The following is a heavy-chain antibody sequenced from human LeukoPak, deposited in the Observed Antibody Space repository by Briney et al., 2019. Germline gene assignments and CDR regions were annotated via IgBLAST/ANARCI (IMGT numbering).Heavy chain of an antibody. CDR1: GFTFSSYS. D-gene: IGHD1-26*01. CDR3: ARTGGDLVGATSDY. V-gene: IGHV3-21*01. J-gene: IGHJ4*02. CDR2: ISSSSSYI. Sequence: GGSLRLSCAASGFTFSSYSMNWVRQAPGKGLEWVSSISSSSSYIYYADSVKGRFTISRDNAKNSLYLQMNSLRAEDTAVYYCARTGGDLVGATSDYWGQGTLVTVSS.